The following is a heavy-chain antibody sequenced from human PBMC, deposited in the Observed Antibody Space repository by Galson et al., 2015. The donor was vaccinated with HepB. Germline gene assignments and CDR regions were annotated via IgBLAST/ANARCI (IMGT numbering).Heavy chain of an antibody. Sequence: SLRLSCAASGFTFSTYSMNWVRQAPGKGLEWVSYISSSSIIYYADSVKGRFTVSRDNAKNSLYLQMNSLRDEDTAVYYCARETQWAIDYWGQGTLVTVSS. V-gene: IGHV3-48*02. CDR1: GFTFSTYS. D-gene: IGHD1-26*01. CDR2: ISSSSII. CDR3: ARETQWAIDY. J-gene: IGHJ4*02.